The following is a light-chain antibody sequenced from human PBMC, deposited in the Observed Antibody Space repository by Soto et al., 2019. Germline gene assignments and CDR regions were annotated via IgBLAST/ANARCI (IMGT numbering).Light chain of an antibody. V-gene: IGKV1-5*03. CDR3: QQYNSYST. CDR1: QSISSW. Sequence: DIQMTQSPSTLSASVGDRVTTTCRASQSISSWLAWYQQKPGKAPKLLIYKASSLESGVPLRFSGSGSGTEFTLTISSLQPDDFATYYCQQYNSYSTFGQGTKLEIK. J-gene: IGKJ2*01. CDR2: KAS.